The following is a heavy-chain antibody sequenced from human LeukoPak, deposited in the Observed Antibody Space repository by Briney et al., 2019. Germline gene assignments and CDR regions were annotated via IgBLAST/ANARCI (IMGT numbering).Heavy chain of an antibody. CDR2: INYSGST. CDR1: GGSISSGDYY. V-gene: IGHV4-30-4*08. Sequence: PSETLSLTCTVSGGSISSGDYYWSWIRQPPGKGLEWIGYINYSGSTYYNPSLKSRVTISVDTSKNQFSLKLSSVTAADTAVYYCARFQSKMGSDAFDIWGQGTMVTVSS. D-gene: IGHD5-24*01. J-gene: IGHJ3*02. CDR3: ARFQSKMGSDAFDI.